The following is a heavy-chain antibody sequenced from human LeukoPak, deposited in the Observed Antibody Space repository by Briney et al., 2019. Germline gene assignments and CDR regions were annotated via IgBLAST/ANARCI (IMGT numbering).Heavy chain of an antibody. Sequence: GGSLRLSCAASGFTFSTYAMTWVRQAPGKGLEWVSIITDSGDNTYYADSVEGRFTISRDNSKNTLYLQMNSLRAEDTAVYYCANGGRLSDTWGQGTLVTVSS. CDR2: ITDSGDNT. CDR3: ANGGRLSDT. CDR1: GFTFSTYA. V-gene: IGHV3-23*01. D-gene: IGHD3-16*01. J-gene: IGHJ5*02.